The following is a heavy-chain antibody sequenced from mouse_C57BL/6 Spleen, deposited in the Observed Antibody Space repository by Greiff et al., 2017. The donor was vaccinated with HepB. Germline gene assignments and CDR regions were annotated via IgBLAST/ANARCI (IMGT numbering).Heavy chain of an antibody. D-gene: IGHD2-3*01. V-gene: IGHV2-6-1*01. CDR2: IWSDGST. Sequence: QVQLKESGPGLVAPSQSLSITCTVSGFSLTSYGVHWVRQPPGKGLEWLVVIWSDGSTTYNSALKSRLSISKDNSKSQVFLKMNSLQTDDTAMYYCARHYDGYQDAMDYWGQGTSVTVSS. J-gene: IGHJ4*01. CDR1: GFSLTSYG. CDR3: ARHYDGYQDAMDY.